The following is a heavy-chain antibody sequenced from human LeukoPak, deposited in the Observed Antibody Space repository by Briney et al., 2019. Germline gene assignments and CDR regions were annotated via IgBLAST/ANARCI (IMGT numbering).Heavy chain of an antibody. D-gene: IGHD6-13*01. CDR3: AKDMSSSWYETLNWFDP. Sequence: LSLTCTVSGGSISNYYWSWIRQPPGKGLEWVSGISWNSGSIGYADSVKGRFTISRDNAKNSLYLQMNSLRAEDTALYYCAKDMSSSWYETLNWFDPWGQGTLVTVSS. J-gene: IGHJ5*02. V-gene: IGHV3-9*01. CDR1: GGSISNYY. CDR2: ISWNSGSI.